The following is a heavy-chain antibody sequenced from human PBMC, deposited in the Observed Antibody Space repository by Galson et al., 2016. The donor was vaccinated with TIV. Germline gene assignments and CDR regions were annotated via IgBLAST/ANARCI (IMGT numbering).Heavy chain of an antibody. CDR3: ARDRVVDATYYFYYYGMDV. CDR2: MSDGDKT. CDR1: GLSVSINY. J-gene: IGHJ6*02. D-gene: IGHD3-22*01. V-gene: IGHV3-66*02. Sequence: SLRLSCAASGLSVSINYMAWVRQAPGKGLEWVSLMSDGDKTYYADSVKGRFTISRDSSKNTVYLQMNSLRIEDSGVYFCARDRVVDATYYFYYYGMDVWGQGTAVTVSS.